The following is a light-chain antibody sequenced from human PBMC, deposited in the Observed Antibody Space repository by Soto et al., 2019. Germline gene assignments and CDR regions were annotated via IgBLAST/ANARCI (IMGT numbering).Light chain of an antibody. CDR3: SSYTSASTLLYL. Sequence: QSALTQPASVSGSPGQSITISCTGTSSDVGGYNYVSWYQQHPGIAPKLLIYGVTNRPSGVSTRFSGSKSGNTASLTISGXXXXXXXXXHCSSYTSASTLLYLFGTGTKLTVL. CDR1: SSDVGGYNY. J-gene: IGLJ1*01. CDR2: GVT. V-gene: IGLV2-14*01.